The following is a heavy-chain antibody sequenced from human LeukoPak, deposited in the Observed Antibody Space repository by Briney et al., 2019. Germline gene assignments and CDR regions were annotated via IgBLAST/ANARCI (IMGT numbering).Heavy chain of an antibody. J-gene: IGHJ4*02. Sequence: ASVKISCKVSGYTFTDYYMHWVQQAPGKGLEWMGLVDPEDGETICAEKFQGRVTITADTSTDTAYMELSSLRSEDTAVYYCATIPVDTAPQDFDYWGQGTLVTVSS. CDR2: VDPEDGET. V-gene: IGHV1-69-2*01. CDR3: ATIPVDTAPQDFDY. D-gene: IGHD5-18*01. CDR1: GYTFTDYY.